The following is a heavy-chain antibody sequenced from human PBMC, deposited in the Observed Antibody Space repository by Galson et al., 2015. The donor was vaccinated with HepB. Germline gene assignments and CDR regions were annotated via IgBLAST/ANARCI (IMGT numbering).Heavy chain of an antibody. J-gene: IGHJ4*02. CDR3: TTQFNWNYGDY. V-gene: IGHV3-15*01. CDR1: GFTFSDAW. D-gene: IGHD1-20*01. Sequence: SLRLSCAASGFTFSDAWMTWVRQAPGKGLEWVGLIKRKDDGETTEYAAPVKGRFTISRDDSENTLYLQMSSLKTEDTAVYYCTTQFNWNYGDYWGQGALVTVSS. CDR2: IKRKDDGETT.